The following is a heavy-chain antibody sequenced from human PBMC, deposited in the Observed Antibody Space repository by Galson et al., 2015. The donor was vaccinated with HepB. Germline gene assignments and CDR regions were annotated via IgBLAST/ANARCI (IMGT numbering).Heavy chain of an antibody. CDR2: INLSGGST. J-gene: IGHJ6*02. D-gene: IGHD3-10*01. V-gene: IGHV1-46*01. Sequence: SVKVSCKASGSTFTNYYMNWVRQAPGEGLEWMGIINLSGGSTTYAQKFQGRVTMTTDTSTSTIFMDLSSLRSEDTAMYYCARSGRDGSPAMDVCGQGTKVTVSS. CDR1: GSTFTNYY. CDR3: ARSGRDGSPAMDV.